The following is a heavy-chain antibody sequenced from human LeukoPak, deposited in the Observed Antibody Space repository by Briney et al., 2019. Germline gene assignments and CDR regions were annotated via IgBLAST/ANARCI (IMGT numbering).Heavy chain of an antibody. J-gene: IGHJ6*03. CDR1: GFTFINYG. CDR3: AKDQGYSSSWYEEDYYYYYYMDV. V-gene: IGHV3-48*04. Sequence: PGGSLRLSCAASGFTFINYGMHWVRQAPGKGLEWVSYISSSGSTIYYADSVKGRFTISRDNAKNSLYLQMNSLRAEDTAVYYCAKDQGYSSSWYEEDYYYYYYMDVWGKGTTVTISS. D-gene: IGHD6-13*01. CDR2: ISSSGSTI.